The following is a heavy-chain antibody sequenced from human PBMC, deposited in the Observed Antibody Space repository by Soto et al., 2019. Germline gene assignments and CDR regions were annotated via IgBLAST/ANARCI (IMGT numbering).Heavy chain of an antibody. CDR3: ARIRINYYYYYYMDV. CDR1: GGSISSGDYY. J-gene: IGHJ6*03. CDR2: IYYSGST. Sequence: PSETLSLTCTVSGGSISSGDYYWSWIRQPPGKGLEWIGYIYYSGSTNYNPSLKSRVTISVDTSKNQFSLKLSSVTAADTAVYYCARIRINYYYYYYMDVWGKGTTVTVSS. V-gene: IGHV4-61*08.